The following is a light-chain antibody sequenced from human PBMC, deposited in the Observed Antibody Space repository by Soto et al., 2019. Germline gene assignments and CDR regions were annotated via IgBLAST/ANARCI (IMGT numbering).Light chain of an antibody. CDR3: QQLHTSPP. CDR2: AAS. J-gene: IGKJ3*01. V-gene: IGKV1-9*01. Sequence: IQLTQSPSSLSASVGDRVTITCRDSEGISSYLAWYQQQREKPTKLLIYAASTLQSGVPSRFSGSASGTDFLIPISSLQHEDFATYYWQQLHTSPPFGPGTKVDIK. CDR1: EGISSY.